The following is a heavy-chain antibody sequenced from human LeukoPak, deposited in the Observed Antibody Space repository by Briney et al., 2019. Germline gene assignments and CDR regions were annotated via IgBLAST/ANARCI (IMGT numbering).Heavy chain of an antibody. V-gene: IGHV1-46*01. J-gene: IGHJ4*02. CDR1: GYTFTSYY. CDR3: ARGSLYSYRENTFDY. D-gene: IGHD5-18*01. CDR2: ISPSGGTT. Sequence: GSVKVSCKASGYTFTSYYIHWVRQAPEQGLEWRGIISPSGGTTSYAQKFQGRVTMTRDTSTSTVYMELSSLRYEDTAVYYCARGSLYSYRENTFDYWGQGTLVTVSS.